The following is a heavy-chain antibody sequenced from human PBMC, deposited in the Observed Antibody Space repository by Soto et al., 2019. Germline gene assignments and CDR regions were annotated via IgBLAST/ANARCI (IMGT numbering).Heavy chain of an antibody. CDR2: IFYTGST. CDR3: ARGGGYSESSNWFDP. D-gene: IGHD6-13*01. V-gene: IGHV4-59*01. CDR1: GSYIRSYY. J-gene: IGHJ5*02. Sequence: SETLSLTCTVSGSYIRSYYWSWIRQPPGKGLEWIGYIFYTGSTNYNPSLKSRITISLDTSKNQFSMKLTSVSAADTAVYYCARGGGYSESSNWFDPWGQGTLVTVSS.